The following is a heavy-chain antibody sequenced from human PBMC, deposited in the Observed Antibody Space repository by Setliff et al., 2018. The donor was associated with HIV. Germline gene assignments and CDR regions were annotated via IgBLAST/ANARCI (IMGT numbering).Heavy chain of an antibody. J-gene: IGHJ4*02. D-gene: IGHD3-10*01. CDR3: AKARYYYGSGSYSAYFDY. CDR2: ITWNSGSI. CDR1: GFTFSNYA. Sequence: GGSLRLSCAASGFTFSNYAMHWVRQAPGKGLEWVSGITWNSGSIAYADSVKGRFTISRDNAKNSLYLQMNSLRAEDTALYYCAKARYYYGSGSYSAYFDYWGQGTLVTVSS. V-gene: IGHV3-9*01.